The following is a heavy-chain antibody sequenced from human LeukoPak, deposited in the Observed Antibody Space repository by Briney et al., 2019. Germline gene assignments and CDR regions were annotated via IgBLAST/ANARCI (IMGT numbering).Heavy chain of an antibody. V-gene: IGHV3-23*01. CDR1: GFSFSNYG. Sequence: GGSLRLSCAASGFSFSNYGMNWVRQAPGKGLEWVSSISRSGDSTYYAASVKGRFTISRDNSKNTLYLQMNSLRAEDTAVYYCARDIVATTDYYYYGMDVWGQGTTVTVSS. CDR2: ISRSGDST. J-gene: IGHJ6*02. D-gene: IGHD5-12*01. CDR3: ARDIVATTDYYYYGMDV.